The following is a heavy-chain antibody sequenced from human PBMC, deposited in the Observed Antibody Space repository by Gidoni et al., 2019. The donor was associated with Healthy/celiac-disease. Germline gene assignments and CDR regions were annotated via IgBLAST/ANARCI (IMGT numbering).Heavy chain of an antibody. CDR2: IYYSGST. CDR3: ARPSEYYYYYGMDV. CDR1: GGSISSSSYY. J-gene: IGHJ6*02. V-gene: IGHV4-39*01. Sequence: QLQLQESGPGLVKPSETLSLTCTVSGGSISSSSYYWGWSRQPPGKGLEWIGSIYYSGSTYYNPSLKSRVTISVDTSKNQFSLKLSSVTAADTAVYYCARPSEYYYYYGMDVWGQGTTVTVSS.